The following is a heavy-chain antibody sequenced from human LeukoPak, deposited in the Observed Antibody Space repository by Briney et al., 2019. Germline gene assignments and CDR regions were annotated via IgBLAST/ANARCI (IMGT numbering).Heavy chain of an antibody. CDR1: GFTFSTYA. V-gene: IGHV3-23*01. D-gene: IGHD3-10*01. CDR2: ITGSGGST. CDR3: AKGLEGTRFDP. J-gene: IGHJ5*02. Sequence: PGGSLRLSCAASGFTFSTYAMNWVRQAPGKGLEWVSIITGSGGSTFYADSVKGRFTISRDNSKNTLYLQMNSLRVEGTAVYYCAKGLEGTRFDPWGQGTLVTVSS.